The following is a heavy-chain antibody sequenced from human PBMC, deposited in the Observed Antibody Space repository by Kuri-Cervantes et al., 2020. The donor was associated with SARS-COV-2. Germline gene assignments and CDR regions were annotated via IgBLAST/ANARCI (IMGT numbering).Heavy chain of an antibody. D-gene: IGHD1-1*01. V-gene: IGHV7-4-1*02. CDR2: INPNTGNP. Sequence: ASVKVSCKASGYTFTSYAMNWVRQAPGQGLEWMGWINPNTGNPTYAQGFTGRFVFPWDTSVSTAYLQISSPKAEDTAVYYCARGVGISDYWGQGTLVTVSS. CDR1: GYTFTSYA. CDR3: ARGVGISDY. J-gene: IGHJ4*02.